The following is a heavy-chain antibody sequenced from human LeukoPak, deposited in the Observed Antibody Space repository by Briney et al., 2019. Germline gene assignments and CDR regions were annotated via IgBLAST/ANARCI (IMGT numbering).Heavy chain of an antibody. CDR1: GFTFSSNW. Sequence: GGSLRLSCAASGFTFSSNWMHWVRQAPGKGLVWASRINEDGSTTNYADSVKGRSTIFRDNAKNTLYLQMNSLRAEDTAVYYCVRDLGGRSGHWGQGTLVAVSS. CDR3: VRDLGGRSGH. CDR2: INEDGSTT. V-gene: IGHV3-74*01. D-gene: IGHD1-26*01. J-gene: IGHJ4*02.